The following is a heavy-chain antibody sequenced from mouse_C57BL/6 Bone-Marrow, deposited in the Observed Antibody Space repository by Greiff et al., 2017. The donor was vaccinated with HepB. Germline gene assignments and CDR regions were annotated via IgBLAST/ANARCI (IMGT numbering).Heavy chain of an antibody. D-gene: IGHD1-1*01. Sequence: VQLQQSGAELARPGASVKPSCKASGYTFTSYGISWVKQRTGQGLEWIGEIYPRSGNTYYNEKFKGKATLTADKSSSTAYMELRSLTSEDSAVYFCFFITTVVAKLYYAMDYWGQGTSVTVSS. CDR3: FFITTVVAKLYYAMDY. CDR1: GYTFTSYG. V-gene: IGHV1-81*01. CDR2: IYPRSGNT. J-gene: IGHJ4*01.